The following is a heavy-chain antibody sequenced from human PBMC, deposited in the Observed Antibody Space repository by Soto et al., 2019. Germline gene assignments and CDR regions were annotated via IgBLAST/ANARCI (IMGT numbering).Heavy chain of an antibody. CDR1: GGTFNSYA. Sequence: QVQLVQSGAEVKKPGSSVKVSCKASGGTFNSYAISWVRQAHGQGLEWMGGIIPITGTANYAQKIQGRVMTTADESTRTAYMERSSPISEYTAVYYWARAQSSSTSLEIYYYYYYGMDVWGQGTTVTVSS. CDR3: ARAQSSSTSLEIYYYYYYGMDV. CDR2: IIPITGTA. J-gene: IGHJ6*02. D-gene: IGHD2-2*01. V-gene: IGHV1-69*01.